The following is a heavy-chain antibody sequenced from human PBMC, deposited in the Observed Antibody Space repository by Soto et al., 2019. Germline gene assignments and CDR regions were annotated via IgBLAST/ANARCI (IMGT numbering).Heavy chain of an antibody. V-gene: IGHV5-10-1*01. CDR1: GYSFTSYW. CDR2: IDPSDSYT. Sequence: RESLKISCKGSGYSFTSYWISWVRQMPGKGLEWMGRIDPSDSYTNYSPSFQGHVTISADKSISTAYLQWSSLKASDTAMYYCARPYYYDSSGHSLNDAFDIWGQGTMVTVSS. J-gene: IGHJ3*02. D-gene: IGHD3-22*01. CDR3: ARPYYYDSSGHSLNDAFDI.